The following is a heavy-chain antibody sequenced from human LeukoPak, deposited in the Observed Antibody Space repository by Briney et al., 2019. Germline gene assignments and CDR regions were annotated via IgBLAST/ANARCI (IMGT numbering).Heavy chain of an antibody. CDR3: AKDREMYFYDSSGYRDAFHI. V-gene: IGHV3-23*01. J-gene: IGHJ3*02. Sequence: PGGSLRLSCAASGFTFNAYAMSWVCQAPGKGLEWVSSIRGTGGGTYYADSVKGRFTISRDNSHKTLSLQMNSLRAEDTAVYYCAKDREMYFYDSSGYRDAFHIWGQGTKVTVSS. D-gene: IGHD3-22*01. CDR1: GFTFNAYA. CDR2: IRGTGGGT.